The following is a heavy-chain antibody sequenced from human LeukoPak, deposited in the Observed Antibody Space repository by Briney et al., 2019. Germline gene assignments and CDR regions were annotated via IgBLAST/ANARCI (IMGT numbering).Heavy chain of an antibody. J-gene: IGHJ4*02. Sequence: GGSLRLSCAASGFTFSSYWIHWVRQAPGKGLVWVSRINLDGTTTNFADSVKGRFTISRDNAKNTLYLQMNSLRDEDAAVYYCARGFCTNGVCPGSFDIWGQGTLVTVSS. CDR1: GFTFSSYW. D-gene: IGHD2-8*01. CDR2: INLDGTTT. V-gene: IGHV3-74*01. CDR3: ARGFCTNGVCPGSFDI.